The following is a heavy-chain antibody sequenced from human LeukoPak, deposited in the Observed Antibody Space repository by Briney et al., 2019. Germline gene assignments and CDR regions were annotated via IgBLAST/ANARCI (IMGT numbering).Heavy chain of an antibody. CDR3: ARDKWLDY. J-gene: IGHJ4*02. V-gene: IGHV3-23*01. D-gene: IGHD5-24*01. CDR2: SGTNT. CDR1: EFTFSNSA. Sequence: GGSLRLSCAASEFTFSNSAMSWVRRAPGKGLEWVSTSGTNTYYADSVKGRFTISRDNSKNTLFLQMNSLRAEDTAVYHCARDKWLDYWGQGTLVTVSS.